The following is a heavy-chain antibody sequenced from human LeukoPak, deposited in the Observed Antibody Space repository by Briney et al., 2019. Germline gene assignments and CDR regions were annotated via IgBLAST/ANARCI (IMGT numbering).Heavy chain of an antibody. V-gene: IGHV4-59*12. CDR3: ARITVTTETNWFDP. D-gene: IGHD4-17*01. CDR2: TYYNGRA. CDR1: GDSITNSY. Sequence: SETLSLTCTVSGDSITNSYWSWFRQPPGKGLEWITYTYYNGRANYNPSLKSRVSISVDKSKNQFSLKLSSVTAADTAVYYCARITVTTETNWFDPWGQGTLVTVSS. J-gene: IGHJ5*02.